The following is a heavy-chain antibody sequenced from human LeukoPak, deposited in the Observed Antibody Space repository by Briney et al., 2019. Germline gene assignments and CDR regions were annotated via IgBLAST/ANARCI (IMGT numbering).Heavy chain of an antibody. CDR2: IKQDGSEK. Sequence: GGSLRLSCAASGFTFSTYWMTWVRQAPGKGLEWVANIKQDGSEKYYEDSMKGRFTISRDNAKSSLYLQMKSLRAEDTAVYYCVRDVAYDFRNPYRYFQHWGQGTLVTVSS. D-gene: IGHD3-3*01. CDR3: VRDVAYDFRNPYRYFQH. J-gene: IGHJ1*01. V-gene: IGHV3-7*01. CDR1: GFTFSTYW.